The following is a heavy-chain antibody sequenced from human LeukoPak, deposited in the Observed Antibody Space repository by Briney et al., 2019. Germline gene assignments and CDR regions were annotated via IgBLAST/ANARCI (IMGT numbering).Heavy chain of an antibody. CDR1: GGSFSSYY. Sequence: SETLSLTCTVSGGSFSSYYWTWIRQSPGKGLEWIGYIYYSGSTNYNPSLKSRVTISVDTSKNQFSLKLTSVTAADTAVYYCAGLITLVRGIINTYFDYWGQGTLVTVSS. CDR2: IYYSGST. V-gene: IGHV4-59*08. J-gene: IGHJ4*02. CDR3: AGLITLVRGIINTYFDY. D-gene: IGHD3-10*01.